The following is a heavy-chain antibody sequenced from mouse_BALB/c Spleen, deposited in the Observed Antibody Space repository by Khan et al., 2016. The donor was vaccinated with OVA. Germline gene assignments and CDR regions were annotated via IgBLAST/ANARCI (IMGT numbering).Heavy chain of an antibody. Sequence: VKLVESGAELVRPGVSVKISCKGSGYTFTDFTMHWVKQSLAKSLEWIGVINTYYGDATYNQKFKGKATMTVDKSSSTVYMELASLTSEDSAIYYWERGGGGTRFAYWGQGTLVTVSA. CDR2: INTYYGDA. CDR3: ERGGGGTRFAY. D-gene: IGHD1-3*01. CDR1: GYTFTDFT. J-gene: IGHJ3*01. V-gene: IGHV1S137*01.